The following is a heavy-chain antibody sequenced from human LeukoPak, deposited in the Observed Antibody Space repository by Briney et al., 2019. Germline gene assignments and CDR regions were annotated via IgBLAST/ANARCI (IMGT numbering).Heavy chain of an antibody. Sequence: GGSLRLSCAPSGFTVSSNYMSWVRQAPGKGLEWVSVIYSGGSTYYADSVRGRFTISRDNSKNTLYLQMNSLRAEDTAVYYCARDGDSYGLFDYWGQGTLVTVSS. CDR1: GFTVSSNY. D-gene: IGHD5-18*01. CDR3: ARDGDSYGLFDY. CDR2: IYSGGST. V-gene: IGHV3-53*01. J-gene: IGHJ4*02.